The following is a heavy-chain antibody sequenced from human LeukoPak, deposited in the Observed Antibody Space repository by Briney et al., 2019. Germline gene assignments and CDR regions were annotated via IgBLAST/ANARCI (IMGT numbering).Heavy chain of an antibody. V-gene: IGHV3-7*03. CDR2: IKQDGSEK. J-gene: IGHJ4*02. Sequence: GGSLRLSCAASGFTFSSYWMSWVRQAPGKGLEWVANIKQDGSEKYYVDSVKGRFTISRDNAKNSLYLQMNSLRAEDTALFYCAKDLNWSYEVGYFDYWGQGTLVTVSS. CDR1: GFTFSSYW. D-gene: IGHD1-7*01. CDR3: AKDLNWSYEVGYFDY.